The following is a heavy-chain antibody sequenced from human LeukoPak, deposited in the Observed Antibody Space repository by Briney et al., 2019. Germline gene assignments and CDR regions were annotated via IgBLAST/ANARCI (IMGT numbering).Heavy chain of an antibody. D-gene: IGHD6-13*01. CDR3: ARDLVAAAGNFYYYYMDV. V-gene: IGHV1-18*01. CDR2: ISAYNGNT. J-gene: IGHJ6*03. Sequence: ASVKVSCTASGYTFTSYGISWVRQAPGQGLEWMGWISAYNGNTNYAQKLQGRVTMTTDTSTSTAYMELRSLRTDDTAVYYCARDLVAAAGNFYYYYMDVWGKGTTVTVSS. CDR1: GYTFTSYG.